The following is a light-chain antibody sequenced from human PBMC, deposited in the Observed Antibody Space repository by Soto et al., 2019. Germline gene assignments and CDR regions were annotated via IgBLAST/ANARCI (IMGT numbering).Light chain of an antibody. CDR2: GAS. J-gene: IGKJ5*01. CDR3: QQYDNSIT. V-gene: IGKV3-20*01. CDR1: QSVSSNN. Sequence: EIVLTQSPGTLSLSPGETATLSCRASQSVSSNNFSWYHQKPGQTPSLLIYGASTRATGIPDRFSGSGSGTYFTLTISRLEPEDFTVYYCQQYDNSITFGQGTRLEIE.